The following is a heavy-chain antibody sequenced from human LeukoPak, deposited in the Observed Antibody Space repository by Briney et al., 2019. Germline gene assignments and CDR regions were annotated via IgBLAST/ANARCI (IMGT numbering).Heavy chain of an antibody. CDR1: GFTFSNYW. V-gene: IGHV3-23*01. CDR3: AKADYYCYMDV. J-gene: IGHJ6*03. Sequence: GGSLRLSCAASGFTFSNYWMHWVRQAPGKGLEWVSAISSSGGSTYYADSVKGRFTISRDNSKNTLYLQMNSLRAEDTAVYYCAKADYYCYMDVWGKGTTVTVSS. CDR2: ISSSGGST.